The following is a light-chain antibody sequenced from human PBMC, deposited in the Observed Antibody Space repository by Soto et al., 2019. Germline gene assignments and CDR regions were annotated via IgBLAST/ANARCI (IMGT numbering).Light chain of an antibody. CDR1: QSVTSSY. Sequence: EIVLTQSPGTLSLSPGERVTLSCRASQSVTSSYLAWYQQKPGQAPRLLIYGASTRATGIPDRFSGSGSGTDSTLTISRLEPEDFAVYYCQQYGSSRLTFGGGTRWIS. V-gene: IGKV3-20*01. J-gene: IGKJ4*01. CDR2: GAS. CDR3: QQYGSSRLT.